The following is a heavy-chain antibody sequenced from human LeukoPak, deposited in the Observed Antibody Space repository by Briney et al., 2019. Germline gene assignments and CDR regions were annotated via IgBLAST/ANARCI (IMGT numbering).Heavy chain of an antibody. J-gene: IGHJ4*02. CDR3: AKAPEYYYDSSGYYFDY. D-gene: IGHD3-22*01. Sequence: GGSLRLSCAASGFTFSSYAMSWVRQAPGKGLEWVSAISGSGGSTYYADSVKGRFTISRDNSKNTLYLQMNSLRAEDTAVYYCAKAPEYYYDSSGYYFDYWGQGTLVTVSS. V-gene: IGHV3-23*01. CDR1: GFTFSSYA. CDR2: ISGSGGST.